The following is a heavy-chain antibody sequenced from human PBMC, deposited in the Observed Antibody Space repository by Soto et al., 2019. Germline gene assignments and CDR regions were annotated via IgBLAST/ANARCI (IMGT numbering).Heavy chain of an antibody. CDR3: ARELGVARIYYYYGMDV. CDR1: GYTFTSYD. CDR2: MNPNSGNT. J-gene: IGHJ6*02. Sequence: QVQLVQSGAEVKKPGASVKVSCKASGYTFTSYDINWVRQATGQGLEWMGGMNPNSGNTGYAQKFQGRVTMTRNTSIITAYMELSSLRSEDTAVYYCARELGVARIYYYYGMDVWGQGTTVTVSS. D-gene: IGHD3-3*01. V-gene: IGHV1-8*01.